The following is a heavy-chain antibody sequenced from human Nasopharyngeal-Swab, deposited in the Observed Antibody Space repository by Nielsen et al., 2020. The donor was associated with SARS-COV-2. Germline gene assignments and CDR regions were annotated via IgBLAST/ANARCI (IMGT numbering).Heavy chain of an antibody. Sequence: ASVKVSCKASGYTFTSYYMHWVRQAPGQGLEWMGWMNPNSGNTGYAQKFQGRVTMTRNTSISTAYMELSSLRSEDTAVYYCARAPYTSYYDFWSGYYGRYFDYWGQGTLVTVSS. CDR2: MNPNSGNT. CDR1: GYTFTSYY. CDR3: ARAPYTSYYDFWSGYYGRYFDY. D-gene: IGHD3-3*01. J-gene: IGHJ4*02. V-gene: IGHV1-8*02.